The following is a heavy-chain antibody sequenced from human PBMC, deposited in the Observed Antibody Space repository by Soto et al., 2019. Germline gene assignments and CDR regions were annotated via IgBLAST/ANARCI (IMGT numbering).Heavy chain of an antibody. V-gene: IGHV2-5*02. CDR2: IYWDDDK. Sequence: SGPTLVNPTQTLTLTCTFSGFSLSTSRVAVGWIRQPPGKALEWLALIYWDDDKRYRPSLKGRLTITKDTSKNQVVLTMTNMDPVDTATYYCAHRGGYCSSASCNYSGMDVWGQGTTVTVSS. CDR1: GFSLSTSRVA. D-gene: IGHD2-2*01. J-gene: IGHJ6*02. CDR3: AHRGGYCSSASCNYSGMDV.